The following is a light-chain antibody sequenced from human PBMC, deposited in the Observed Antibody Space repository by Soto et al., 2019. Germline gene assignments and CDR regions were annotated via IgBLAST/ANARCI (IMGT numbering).Light chain of an antibody. CDR3: VLYMGNGIRV. Sequence: QTVVTQEPSFSVSPGGTVTLTCGLTSGSVSTSYYPSWYQQTPGQAPRTLIYSTNTRSSGVPDRFSGSILGNKAALTITGAQADDESDYYCVLYMGNGIRVFGGGTKLTVL. CDR1: SGSVSTSYY. CDR2: STN. V-gene: IGLV8-61*01. J-gene: IGLJ3*02.